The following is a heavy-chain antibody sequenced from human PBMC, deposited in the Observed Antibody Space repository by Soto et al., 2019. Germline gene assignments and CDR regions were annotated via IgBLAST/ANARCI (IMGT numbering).Heavy chain of an antibody. V-gene: IGHV4-34*01. CDR1: GGSFSGYY. CDR3: ATRGDDYVWGSYRYGDY. J-gene: IGHJ4*02. CDR2: INHSGST. Sequence: QVQLQQWGAGLLKPSETLSLTCAVSGGSFSGYYWSWIRQPPGKGLEWIGEINHSGSTNYNPSLKSRVTISVDTSKNQFSLKLSSVTAADTAVYYCATRGDDYVWGSYRYGDYWGQGTLVTVSS. D-gene: IGHD3-16*02.